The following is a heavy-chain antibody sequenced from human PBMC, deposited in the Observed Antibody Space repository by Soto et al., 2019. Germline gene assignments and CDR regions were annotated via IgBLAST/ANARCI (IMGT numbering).Heavy chain of an antibody. CDR1: GFTFSRYW. J-gene: IGHJ6*02. V-gene: IGHV3-74*01. D-gene: IGHD3-16*01. CDR3: ASNYAYAEGYYWYGIDV. Sequence: EVQLVESGGGLVLPGGSLRLSCAASGFTFSRYWMHWARKAPGKGLVWVSRISSYGSDTHYADSVKGRFTISRDNAKNTVYLQMNSLRAEDTAVYYCASNYAYAEGYYWYGIDVWGQGTTVTVSS. CDR2: ISSYGSDT.